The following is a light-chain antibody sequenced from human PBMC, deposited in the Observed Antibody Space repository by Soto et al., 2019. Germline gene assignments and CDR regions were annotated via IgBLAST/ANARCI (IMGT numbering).Light chain of an antibody. J-gene: IGLJ1*01. Sequence: QSVLAQPASVSGSPGQSITISCTGTSSDVGTYNYVSWYQHHPGKAPKLIIYEVSNRPSGVSNRFSGSKSGSTASLTISGLQAEGEAHYHCTSYTRDTALVFGTGTKVTVL. CDR2: EVS. CDR1: SSDVGTYNY. V-gene: IGLV2-14*01. CDR3: TSYTRDTALV.